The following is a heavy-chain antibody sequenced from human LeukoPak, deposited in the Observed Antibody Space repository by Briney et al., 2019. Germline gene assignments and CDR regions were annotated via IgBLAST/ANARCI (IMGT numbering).Heavy chain of an antibody. J-gene: IGHJ4*02. V-gene: IGHV4-59*01. CDR3: ARYSGTSAN. CDR1: GGSITSYY. CDR2: IYYSENT. D-gene: IGHD1-26*01. Sequence: SETLSLTCTVSGGSITSYYWSWIRQPPGKGLEWIGYIYYSENTNYNPSLKSRVTISVDTSKNQFSLKLSSVTAADTAVYYCARYSGTSANWGQGTLVTVSS.